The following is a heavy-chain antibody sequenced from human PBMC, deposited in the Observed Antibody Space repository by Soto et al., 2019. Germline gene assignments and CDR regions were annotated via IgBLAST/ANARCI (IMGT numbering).Heavy chain of an antibody. V-gene: IGHV3-23*01. CDR2: ISGSGGST. CDR3: AKPIIRN. CDR1: GFTLSTYW. D-gene: IGHD3-10*01. J-gene: IGHJ4*02. Sequence: PGGSLRLSCAASGFTLSTYWTHWVRQAPGKGLERVSAISGSGGSTYYADSVKGRFTISRDNSKNTLYLQMNSLRAEDTAVYYCAKPIIRNWGQGTLVTVSS.